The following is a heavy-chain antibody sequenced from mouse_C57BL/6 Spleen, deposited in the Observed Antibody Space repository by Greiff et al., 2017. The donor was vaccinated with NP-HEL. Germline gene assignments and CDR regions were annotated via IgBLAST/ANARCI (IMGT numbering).Heavy chain of an antibody. J-gene: IGHJ2*01. D-gene: IGHD1-1*01. CDR2: ISSGGSYT. V-gene: IGHV5-6*01. CDR3: ARHSGSSPYFDY. Sequence: DVQLVESGGDLVKPGGSLKLSCAASGFTFSSYGMSWVRQTPDKRLEWVATISSGGSYTYYPDSVKGRFTISRDNAKNTLYLQMSSLKSEDTAMYYCARHSGSSPYFDYWGQGTTLTVSS. CDR1: GFTFSSYG.